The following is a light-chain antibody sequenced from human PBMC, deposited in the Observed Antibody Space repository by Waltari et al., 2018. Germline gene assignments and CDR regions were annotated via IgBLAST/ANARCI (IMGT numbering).Light chain of an antibody. Sequence: EIVLTQSPGTLSVSPGERATLPCRAGQSVGGTLAWYQQKPGQAPRLLMYGASIRAPGTPDRFSGTGSGTDFSLTISRLEPEDFAVYYCQHYVRLPATFGQGTKVEIK. CDR3: QHYVRLPAT. CDR2: GAS. J-gene: IGKJ1*01. CDR1: QSVGGT. V-gene: IGKV3-20*01.